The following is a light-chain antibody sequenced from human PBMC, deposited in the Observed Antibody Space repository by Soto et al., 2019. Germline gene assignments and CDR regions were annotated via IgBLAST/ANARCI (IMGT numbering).Light chain of an antibody. CDR3: SSHTSSNTWV. Sequence: QSVLTQPASVSGSPGQSITISCTGTSSDVGGYNYVSWYQHHPGKAPKLMIYDVSNRPSGVSNRFSGSKSGNTASLTISWLQAEDEDEYYCSSHTSSNTWVFGGGTNVTLL. V-gene: IGLV2-14*03. CDR1: SSDVGGYNY. CDR2: DVS. J-gene: IGLJ3*02.